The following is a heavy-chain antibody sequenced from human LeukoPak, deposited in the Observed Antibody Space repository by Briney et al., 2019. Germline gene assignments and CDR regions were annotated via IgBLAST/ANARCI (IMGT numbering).Heavy chain of an antibody. V-gene: IGHV3-23*01. CDR1: GFTFSSYA. D-gene: IGHD2-2*01. J-gene: IGHJ4*02. CDR2: ISGSGGST. Sequence: GGSLRLSCAASGFTFSSYAMSWVRQAPGKWLEWVSAISGSGGSTYYADSVKGRFTISRDNSKNTLYLQMNSLRAEDTAVYYYAKDLDIVVVPAAPGYDYWGQGTLVTVSS. CDR3: AKDLDIVVVPAAPGYDY.